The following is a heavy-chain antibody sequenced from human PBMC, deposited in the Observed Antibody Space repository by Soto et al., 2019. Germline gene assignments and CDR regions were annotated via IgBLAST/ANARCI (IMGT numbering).Heavy chain of an antibody. Sequence: QVQLVQSGAEVKKPGASVQVSCKASGYTFTSYAMHWVRQAPGQRLEWMGWINAGNGNTKYSQKIQGRVTITRDTSARTAYMELSSLRSEDTAVYYCARGPGGPDGPGDYWGQGTLVTVSS. V-gene: IGHV1-3*01. CDR2: INAGNGNT. J-gene: IGHJ4*02. CDR3: ARGPGGPDGPGDY. D-gene: IGHD2-15*01. CDR1: GYTFTSYA.